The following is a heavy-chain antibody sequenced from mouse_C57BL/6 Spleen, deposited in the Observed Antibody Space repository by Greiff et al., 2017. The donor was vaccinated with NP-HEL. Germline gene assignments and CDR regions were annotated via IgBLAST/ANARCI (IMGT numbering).Heavy chain of an antibody. CDR3: ARRGYSAWFAY. V-gene: IGHV1-50*01. D-gene: IGHD2-3*01. J-gene: IGHJ3*01. Sequence: VQLQQPGAELVKPGASVKLSCKASGYTFTSYWMQWVKQRPGQGLEWIGEIDPSDSYTNYNQKFKGKATLTVATSSSTAYMQLSSLTSEDSAVYYCARRGYSAWFAYWGQGTLVTVSA. CDR2: IDPSDSYT. CDR1: GYTFTSYW.